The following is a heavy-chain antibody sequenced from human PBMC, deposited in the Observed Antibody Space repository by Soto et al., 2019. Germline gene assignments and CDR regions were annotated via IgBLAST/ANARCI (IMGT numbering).Heavy chain of an antibody. CDR2: MNPNSGNT. D-gene: IGHD6-13*01. CDR3: ARGVIAAAVRWFDP. V-gene: IGHV1-8*01. J-gene: IGHJ5*02. Sequence: APVKLSCKASGYTFTSYHINWLRQATGQGLEWMGWMNPNSGNTGYAQKFQGRVTMTRNTSISTAYMELSSLRSEDTAVYYCARGVIAAAVRWFDPWGQGTPVTVSS. CDR1: GYTFTSYH.